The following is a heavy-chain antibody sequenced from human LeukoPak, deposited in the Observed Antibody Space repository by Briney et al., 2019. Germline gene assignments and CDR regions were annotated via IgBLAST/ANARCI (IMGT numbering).Heavy chain of an antibody. CDR2: INHSGST. CDR3: ATRGYYDSSGYYYFDY. D-gene: IGHD3-22*01. J-gene: IGHJ4*02. Sequence: SETLSLTCVVYGGSFSGYYWSWIRQPPGKGLEWIGEINHSGSTNYNPSLKSRVTISVDTSKNQFSLKLSSVTAADTAVYYCATRGYYDSSGYYYFDYWGQGTLVTVSS. CDR1: GGSFSGYY. V-gene: IGHV4-34*01.